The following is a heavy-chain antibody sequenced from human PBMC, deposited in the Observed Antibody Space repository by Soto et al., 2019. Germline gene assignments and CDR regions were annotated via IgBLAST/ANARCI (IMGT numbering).Heavy chain of an antibody. CDR3: ARFAMGDGYSSSWLKKYYYYYGMDV. D-gene: IGHD6-13*01. V-gene: IGHV3-11*01. CDR1: GFTFSDYY. CDR2: ISSSGSTI. J-gene: IGHJ6*02. Sequence: PGGSLRLSCAASGFTFSDYYMSWIRQAPGKGLEWVSYISSSGSTIYYADSVKGRFTISRDNAKNSLYLQMNSLRAEDTAVYYCARFAMGDGYSSSWLKKYYYYYGMDVWGQGTTVTVSS.